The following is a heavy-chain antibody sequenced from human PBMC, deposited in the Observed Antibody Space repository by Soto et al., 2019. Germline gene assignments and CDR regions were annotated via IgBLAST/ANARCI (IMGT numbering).Heavy chain of an antibody. J-gene: IGHJ4*02. V-gene: IGHV3-23*01. CDR2: IYGNGRST. CDR3: AKDFTPDSRWDIDY. CDR1: GFTFSIYT. D-gene: IGHD1-26*01. Sequence: EVQLLESGGGLVQPAGSLRLSCAASGFTFSIYTMSWSRQAPGKGLEWVSSIYGNGRSTFYSASVKGRFTISRDNSGNTVYLQMSSLRAEDTAIYYCAKDFTPDSRWDIDYWGQGSLVTVSS.